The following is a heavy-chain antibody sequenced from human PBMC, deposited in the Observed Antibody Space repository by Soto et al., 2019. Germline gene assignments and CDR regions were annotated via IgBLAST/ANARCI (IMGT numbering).Heavy chain of an antibody. V-gene: IGHV3-48*03. CDR3: ARDPQPITMIRGYYYYAMDV. CDR1: GFTFSSYE. Sequence: EVQLVESGGGLVQPGGSLRLSCAASGFTFSSYEMNWVRQAPGKGLEWVSYISSSGSNIDYADSVKGRFTISRDSAKNSLYLQMNSLRAEDTAVYYCARDPQPITMIRGYYYYAMDVWGQGTTVPVSS. J-gene: IGHJ6*02. D-gene: IGHD3-10*01. CDR2: ISSSGSNI.